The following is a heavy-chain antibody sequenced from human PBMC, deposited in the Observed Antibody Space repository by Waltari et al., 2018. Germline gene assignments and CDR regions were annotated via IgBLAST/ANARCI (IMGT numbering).Heavy chain of an antibody. J-gene: IGHJ5*02. CDR2: IYYSGST. CDR1: GGSISSHY. D-gene: IGHD6-6*01. V-gene: IGHV4-59*11. Sequence: QVQLQELGPGLVKPSETLSLTCTVPGGSISSHYWSWIRQPPGKGLEWIGYIYYSGSTNYNPSLNSRVTISVDTSKKQFSLKLRSVTAADTAVYYCARALYSNSAGGFDPWGQGVLVTVSS. CDR3: ARALYSNSAGGFDP.